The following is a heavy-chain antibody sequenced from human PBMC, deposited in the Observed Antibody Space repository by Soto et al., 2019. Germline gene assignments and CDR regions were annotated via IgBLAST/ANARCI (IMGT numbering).Heavy chain of an antibody. J-gene: IGHJ5*01. CDR3: ARVKPEASGGSLLFDS. V-gene: IGHV3-48*03. CDR1: GFTFSSYE. Sequence: PGGSLRLSCAASGFTFSSYEMNWVRQAPGKGLEWVSYISSSGSTIYYADSVKGRFTISRDNAKNSLYLQMNSLRAEDTAVYYCARVKPEASGGSLLFDSWGQGTLVTVSS. D-gene: IGHD2-15*01. CDR2: ISSSGSTI.